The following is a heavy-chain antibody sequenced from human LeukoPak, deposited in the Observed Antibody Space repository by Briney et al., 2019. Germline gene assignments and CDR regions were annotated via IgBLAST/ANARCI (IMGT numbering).Heavy chain of an antibody. CDR2: ISSSSSYI. V-gene: IGHV3-21*01. Sequence: PGGSLRLSCAASGFTFSSYSMNWVRQAPGKGLEWVSSISSSSSYIYYADSVKGRFTISRDNAKNSLYLQMNSLRAEDTAVYYCARDFGLGLLMTYFDYWGQGTLVTVSS. CDR3: ARDFGLGLLMTYFDY. D-gene: IGHD2/OR15-2a*01. J-gene: IGHJ4*02. CDR1: GFTFSSYS.